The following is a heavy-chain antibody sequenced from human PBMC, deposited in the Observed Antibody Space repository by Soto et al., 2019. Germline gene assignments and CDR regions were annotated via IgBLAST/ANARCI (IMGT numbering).Heavy chain of an antibody. V-gene: IGHV1-3*04. CDR3: GRGQATFDP. CDR1: GYTFTNYA. Sequence: QIQLVQSGAETKKPGASVKVSCKASGYTFTNYAMHWVRQAPGQRLEWMGRINTANGDTIYSQNFQGRVTITRDTSASTVYLELSSLRFEDTAVYYCGRGQATFDPWGQGTLVTVSS. CDR2: INTANGDT. J-gene: IGHJ5*02.